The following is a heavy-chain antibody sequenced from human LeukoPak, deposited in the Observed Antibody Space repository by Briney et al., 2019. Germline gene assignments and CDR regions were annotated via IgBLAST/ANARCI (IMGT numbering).Heavy chain of an antibody. D-gene: IGHD3-22*01. J-gene: IGHJ3*02. Sequence: GGSLRLSCAASGFTFSSYAMHWVRQAPGKGLEWVAVISYDGSNKYYADSVKGRFTISRDNSKNTLYLQMNSLRAEDTAVYYCARPPITMIVVVITTAFDIWGQGTMVTVSS. V-gene: IGHV3-30-3*01. CDR1: GFTFSSYA. CDR2: ISYDGSNK. CDR3: ARPPITMIVVVITTAFDI.